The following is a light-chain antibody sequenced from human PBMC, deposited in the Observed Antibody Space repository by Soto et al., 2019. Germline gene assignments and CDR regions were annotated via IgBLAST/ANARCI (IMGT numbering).Light chain of an antibody. V-gene: IGKV3-20*01. CDR1: QSVSSR. CDR3: QQYGSSPIT. Sequence: EVVLTQSPGTLSLSPGERATLSCRASQSVSSRLAWYQQKPGQAPRLLISGASSRATGIPDRFSGSGSSTDFTLTISRLEPEDCALYYCQQYGSSPITFGQGTRLEIK. CDR2: GAS. J-gene: IGKJ5*01.